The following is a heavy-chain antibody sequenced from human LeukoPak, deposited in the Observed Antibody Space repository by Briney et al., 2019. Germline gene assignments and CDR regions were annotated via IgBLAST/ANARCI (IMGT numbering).Heavy chain of an antibody. CDR3: ARTGKEYQYHGMDV. J-gene: IGHJ6*02. CDR2: IGTAGDT. Sequence: PGGSLRLSCAASGFTFSAYDMHWVRQTTGKGLEWVSSIGTAGDTYYPGSVKGRFTISRDNDMKSLYLQMNSLRAGDTAVYYCARTGKEYQYHGMDVWGQGTTVTVSS. V-gene: IGHV3-13*01. D-gene: IGHD1-1*01. CDR1: GFTFSAYD.